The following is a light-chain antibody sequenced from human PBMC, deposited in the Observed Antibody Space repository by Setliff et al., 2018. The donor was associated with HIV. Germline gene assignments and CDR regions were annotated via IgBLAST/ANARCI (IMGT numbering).Light chain of an antibody. V-gene: IGLV2-14*03. CDR2: DVS. J-gene: IGLJ2*01. CDR3: SSYTSSSTFVL. CDR1: SSDIGGYNY. Sequence: QSALTQPASVSGSPGQSITISCTGTSSDIGGYNYVSWYQQHPGKAPKLMIFDVSKRPSGVSSRFSGSKSGNTASLTISGLQAEDEADYYCSSYTSSSTFVLFGGGTQLTVL.